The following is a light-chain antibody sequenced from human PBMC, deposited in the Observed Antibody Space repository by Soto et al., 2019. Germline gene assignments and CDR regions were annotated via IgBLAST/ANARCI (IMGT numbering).Light chain of an antibody. CDR3: NSYTSRYTFV. J-gene: IGLJ1*01. Sequence: QSVLTQPPSVSGAPGQEVTISCTGSSSNIGAGYDVHWYQQRPGTAPKLLIYGNINRPSEVSNRFSGSKSGNTASLTISGLQPEDEADYYCNSYTSRYTFVLGTGTKLTVL. V-gene: IGLV1-40*01. CDR1: SSNIGAGYD. CDR2: GNI.